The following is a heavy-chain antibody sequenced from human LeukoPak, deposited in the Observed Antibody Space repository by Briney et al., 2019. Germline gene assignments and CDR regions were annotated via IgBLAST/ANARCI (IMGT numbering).Heavy chain of an antibody. CDR2: IKQDGSEK. J-gene: IGHJ4*02. D-gene: IGHD3-3*01. V-gene: IGHV3-7*01. CDR1: GFTFSAYW. Sequence: GKSLRLSCAASGFTFSAYWMSWVRQAPGKGLEWVANIKQDGSEKFYVDSVKGRFTISRDNAKNSLYLQMNSLRGEDTAIYYCARVIFGVVIIPYFDSWGQGILVTVSS. CDR3: ARVIFGVVIIPYFDS.